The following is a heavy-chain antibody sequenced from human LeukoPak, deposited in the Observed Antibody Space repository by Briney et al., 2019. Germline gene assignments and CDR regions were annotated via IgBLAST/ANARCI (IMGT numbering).Heavy chain of an antibody. CDR2: INPNSGGT. V-gene: IGHV1-2*02. Sequence: ASVKVSCKASGYTCTGYYMHWVRQAPGQGLEWMGWINPNSGGTNYAQKFQGRVTMTRDTSISTAYMELSRLRSDDTAVYYCAIRSGGSCYWSPWCAFDIWGQGTMITVSS. J-gene: IGHJ3*02. CDR1: GYTCTGYY. CDR3: AIRSGGSCYWSPWCAFDI. D-gene: IGHD2-15*01.